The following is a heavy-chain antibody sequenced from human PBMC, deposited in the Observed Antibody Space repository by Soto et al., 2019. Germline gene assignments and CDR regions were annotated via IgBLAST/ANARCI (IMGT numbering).Heavy chain of an antibody. J-gene: IGHJ4*02. CDR2: ISYDGSNK. CDR3: ARLGIAVAG. D-gene: IGHD6-19*01. Sequence: QVQLVESGGGVVQPGRSLRLSCAASGFTFSSYGMHWVRQAPGKGLEWVAVISYDGSNKYYADSVKGRFTISRDNSKNTLDLQMNSLRAEDTAVYYCARLGIAVAGWGQGTLVTVSS. CDR1: GFTFSSYG. V-gene: IGHV3-30*03.